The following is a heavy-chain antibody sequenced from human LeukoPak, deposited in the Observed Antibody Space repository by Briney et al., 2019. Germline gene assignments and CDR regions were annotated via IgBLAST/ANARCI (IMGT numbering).Heavy chain of an antibody. V-gene: IGHV3-74*01. Sequence: GGSLRLSCAASGFTLSSYWMHWVRQGPGKGLVWVSRINSDGSSTNYADSVKGRFTISRDNAKNTLYLQMNSLRAEDTAVYYCARGPTRANSSDYWGQGARLTVSS. CDR2: INSDGSST. J-gene: IGHJ4*02. CDR3: ARGPTRANSSDY. D-gene: IGHD2/OR15-2a*01. CDR1: GFTLSSYW.